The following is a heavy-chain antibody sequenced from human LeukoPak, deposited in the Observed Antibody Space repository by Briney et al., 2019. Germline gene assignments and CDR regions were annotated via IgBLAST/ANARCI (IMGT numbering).Heavy chain of an antibody. J-gene: IGHJ4*02. V-gene: IGHV3-48*01. CDR2: ISSSSSTI. Sequence: GGSLRLSCAASGFTFSSYSMNWVRQAPGKGLEWVSYISSSSSTIYYADSVKGRFTISRDNAKNSLYLQMNSLRAEDTAVYYCARVPEFWSGYYRPFDYWGQGTLVTVSS. CDR1: GFTFSSYS. CDR3: ARVPEFWSGYYRPFDY. D-gene: IGHD3-3*01.